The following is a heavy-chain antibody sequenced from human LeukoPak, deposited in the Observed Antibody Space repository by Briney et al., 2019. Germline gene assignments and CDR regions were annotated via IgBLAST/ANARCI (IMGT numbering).Heavy chain of an antibody. J-gene: IGHJ6*04. Sequence: GGSLRLSCAASGFTFSSYWMHWVRQAPGEGLVWVSRINSDGSSTSYADSVKGRFTISRDNAKNTLYLQMNSLRAEDTAVYYCATPLGWFGELPNYYYYDMDVWGKGTTVTVSS. V-gene: IGHV3-74*01. CDR2: INSDGSST. D-gene: IGHD3-10*01. CDR3: ATPLGWFGELPNYYYYDMDV. CDR1: GFTFSSYW.